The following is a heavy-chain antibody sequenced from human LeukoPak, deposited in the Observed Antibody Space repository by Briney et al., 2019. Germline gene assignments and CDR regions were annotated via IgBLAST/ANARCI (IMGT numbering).Heavy chain of an antibody. CDR3: ERALTSKYCGGDGAAFGY. J-gene: IGHJ4*02. CDR1: VFTFSNYS. V-gene: IGHV3-33*01. D-gene: IGHD2-21*02. CDR2: IRYDRIDK. Sequence: GGPLIPSCAAHVFTFSNYSGPSVRQPRGKGQGLEPVIRYDRIDKYYADCVNGQFTISREDSKNMLYVKMNSISDKDTAMYYCERALTSKYCGGDGAAFGYWGQGTLVTVSS.